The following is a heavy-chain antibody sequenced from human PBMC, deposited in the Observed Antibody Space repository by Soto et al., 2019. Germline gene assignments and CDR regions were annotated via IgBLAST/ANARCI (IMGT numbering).Heavy chain of an antibody. CDR1: GFPFDDYA. V-gene: IGHV3-9*01. Sequence: QPGGSLRLSCTGSGFPFDDYAMHWVRQAPGKGLEWVSGISLNSGSIGYADSVKGRFTISRDNAKNSLYLQMNSLRAEDTALYYCAKEDSSGSFDYWGQGTLVTVSS. CDR2: ISLNSGSI. CDR3: AKEDSSGSFDY. J-gene: IGHJ4*02. D-gene: IGHD3-22*01.